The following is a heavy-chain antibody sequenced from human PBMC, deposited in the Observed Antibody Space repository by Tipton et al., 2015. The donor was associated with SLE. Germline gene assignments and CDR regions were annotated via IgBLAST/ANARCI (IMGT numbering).Heavy chain of an antibody. Sequence: TLSLTCTVSGGAIRNYFWSWIRQPPGKRLEWIGYIYYNGNTNHNPSLKTRVSMSVDPSKNQFSLNLSSVTAADTAVYYCARADGAGVFEYWGRGTLVTVSS. D-gene: IGHD4/OR15-4a*01. CDR1: GGAIRNYF. J-gene: IGHJ4*02. CDR3: ARADGAGVFEY. CDR2: IYYNGNT. V-gene: IGHV4-59*01.